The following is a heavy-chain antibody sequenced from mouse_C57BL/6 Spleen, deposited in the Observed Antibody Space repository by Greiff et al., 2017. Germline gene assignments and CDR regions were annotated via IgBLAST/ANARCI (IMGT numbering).Heavy chain of an antibody. V-gene: IGHV1-64*01. D-gene: IGHD2-1*01. CDR1: GYTFTSYW. CDR3: ARLNIDGNYDY. J-gene: IGHJ2*01. Sequence: QVQLKQPGAELVKPGASVKLSCKASGYTFTSYWMHWVKQRPGQGLEWIGMIHPNSGSTNYNEKFKSKATLTVDKSSSTAYMQLSSLTSEDSAVYYCARLNIDGNYDYWGQGTTLTVSS. CDR2: IHPNSGST.